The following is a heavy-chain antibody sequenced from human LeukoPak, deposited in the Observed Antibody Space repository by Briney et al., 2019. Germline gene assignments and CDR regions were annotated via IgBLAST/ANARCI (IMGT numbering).Heavy chain of an antibody. J-gene: IGHJ4*02. CDR1: GYTFTSYH. D-gene: IGHD2-2*01. Sequence: GASVKVSCKASGYTFTSYHIHWVRQAPGQGLEWMGLINPSGGTTSYAQKFQGRVTMTRDMSTSTAYMELSSLRSEDTAVYYCAGGRTDIVVVPATLRNYYFDYWGQGTLVTVSS. CDR3: AGGRTDIVVVPATLRNYYFDY. V-gene: IGHV1-46*01. CDR2: INPSGGTT.